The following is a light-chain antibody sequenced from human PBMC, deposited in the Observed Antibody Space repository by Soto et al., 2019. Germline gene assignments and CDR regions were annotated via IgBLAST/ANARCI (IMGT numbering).Light chain of an antibody. Sequence: QSALTQPASVSGSPGQSITISCTGTSSDVGAYDFVSWYQHSPGKAPKLVTFDVTHRPPGISDRFSGSKSANTASLTISGLQAEDEAFYYCSSYTSTGTLVFGGGTKLTVL. V-gene: IGLV2-14*01. CDR2: DVT. J-gene: IGLJ2*01. CDR3: SSYTSTGTLV. CDR1: SSDVGAYDF.